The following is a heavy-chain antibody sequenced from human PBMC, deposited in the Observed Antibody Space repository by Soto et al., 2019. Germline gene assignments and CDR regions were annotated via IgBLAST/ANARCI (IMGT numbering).Heavy chain of an antibody. Sequence: QITLKESGPTLVKPTQTLTLTCTFSGFSLSTSGVGVGWIRQPPGKALEWLALIYWDDDKRYSPSLKSSLTIPKDNSKTQVVLTMTNMDPVDTAAYYCAHRHHSSSWSLFDYWGQGTLVTVSS. J-gene: IGHJ4*02. CDR2: IYWDDDK. D-gene: IGHD6-13*01. CDR3: AHRHHSSSWSLFDY. CDR1: GFSLSTSGVG. V-gene: IGHV2-5*02.